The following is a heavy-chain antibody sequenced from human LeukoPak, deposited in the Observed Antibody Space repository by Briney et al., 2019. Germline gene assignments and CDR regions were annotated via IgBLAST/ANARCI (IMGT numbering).Heavy chain of an antibody. V-gene: IGHV1-2*02. J-gene: IGHJ6*03. CDR1: GYTFTGYY. CDR3: ARIATEQLGLSYYYYYMDV. D-gene: IGHD6-13*01. Sequence: ASVKVSCKASGYTFTGYYMHWVRQAPGQGLEWMGWINPNSGGTNYAQKFQGRVTMTRDTSISTAYMELSRLRPDDTAVYYCARIATEQLGLSYYYYYMDVWGKGTTVTISS. CDR2: INPNSGGT.